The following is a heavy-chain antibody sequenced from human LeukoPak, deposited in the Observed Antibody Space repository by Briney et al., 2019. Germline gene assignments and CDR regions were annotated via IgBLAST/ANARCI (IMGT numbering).Heavy chain of an antibody. CDR2: IYYSGST. J-gene: IGHJ4*02. D-gene: IGHD3-22*01. CDR1: GGSISSYY. CDR3: ARNYDSSGYTTFGY. V-gene: IGHV4-59*01. Sequence: SETLSLTCTVSGGSISSYYWSWIRQPPGKGLEWIGHIYYSGSTNYNPSLKSRVSIAIDTSKNQFSLKLSSVTTADTAVYYCARNYDSSGYTTFGYWGRGTLVTVSS.